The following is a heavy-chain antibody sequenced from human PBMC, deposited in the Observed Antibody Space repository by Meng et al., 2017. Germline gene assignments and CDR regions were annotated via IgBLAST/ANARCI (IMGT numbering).Heavy chain of an antibody. CDR2: IDTKTGNP. V-gene: IGHV7-4-1*02. CDR3: TRDGYSDCSRTSCFDS. Sequence: QGQLGQSGSELRKPGASVKVSCKASGYTLTSYAINWLRQAPGQGLQWMGWIDTKTGNPTYVPGFTGRLVFSLDTSVSTAYLQISGLKADDTAVYYCTRDGYSDCSRTSCFDSWGQGTLVTVSS. D-gene: IGHD2-2*01. J-gene: IGHJ4*02. CDR1: GYTLTSYA.